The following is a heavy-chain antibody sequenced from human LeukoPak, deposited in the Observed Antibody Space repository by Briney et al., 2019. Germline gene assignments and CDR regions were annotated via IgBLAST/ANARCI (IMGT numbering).Heavy chain of an antibody. J-gene: IGHJ6*03. D-gene: IGHD3-10*01. CDR1: GASISNSDRY. V-gene: IGHV4-39*01. CDR3: VRHQEGMVRGVLYYMDV. CDR2: IYYSGIT. Sequence: SETLSLTSTVSGASISNSDRYWGWIRQPPGKGLELIGSIYYSGITYHNPSLKSRVTISVDTSNNQFPLKLSSVTAADTAVYFCVRHQEGMVRGVLYYMDVWGKGTTVIISS.